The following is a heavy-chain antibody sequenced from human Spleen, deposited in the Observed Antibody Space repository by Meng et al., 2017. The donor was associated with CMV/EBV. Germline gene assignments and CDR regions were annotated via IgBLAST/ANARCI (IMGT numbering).Heavy chain of an antibody. V-gene: IGHV1-2*02. Sequence: ASVKVSCKVSGYTFTDCFIDWVRQAPGQGLEWMGWINPHTGATHYAQNVQGRVTMTRDTSISTAYMELSRLRSDDTAVYYCARGGYCSGGSCYSPHFDYWGQGTLVTVSS. CDR2: INPHTGAT. CDR1: GYTFTDCF. CDR3: ARGGYCSGGSCYSPHFDY. J-gene: IGHJ4*02. D-gene: IGHD2-15*01.